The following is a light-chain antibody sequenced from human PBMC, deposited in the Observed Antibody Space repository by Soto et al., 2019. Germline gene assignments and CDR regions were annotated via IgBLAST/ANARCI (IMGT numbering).Light chain of an antibody. Sequence: DIVMTQTPLSLSVTPGQPASISCKSGQSLLHSDGKTYLAWYQQKPGQAPRLLIYGASNRATGIPARFSGSGSGTDFTLTISSLEPEDFAVYYCQQHSHWPPWTFGQGTKVDIK. J-gene: IGKJ1*01. CDR1: QSLLHSDGKTY. CDR2: GAS. CDR3: QQHSHWPPWT. V-gene: IGKV3-11*01.